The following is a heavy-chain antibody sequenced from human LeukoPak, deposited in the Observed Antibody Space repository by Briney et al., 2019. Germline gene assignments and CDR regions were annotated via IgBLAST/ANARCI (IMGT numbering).Heavy chain of an antibody. D-gene: IGHD3-22*01. V-gene: IGHV1-24*01. CDR2: FDPEDGET. J-gene: IGHJ3*02. Sequence: ASVKVSCKVSGYTLTELSMHWVRQAPGKGLEWMGGFDPEDGETIYAQKFQGRVTITTDESTSTAYMELSSLRSEDTAVYYCARTLTYDSSGYYYEAFDIWGQGTMVTVSS. CDR1: GYTLTELS. CDR3: ARTLTYDSSGYYYEAFDI.